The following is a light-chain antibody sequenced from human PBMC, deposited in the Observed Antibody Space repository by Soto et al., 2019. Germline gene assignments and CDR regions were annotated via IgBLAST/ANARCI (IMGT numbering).Light chain of an antibody. CDR1: SSEVGGYNY. J-gene: IGLJ1*01. Sequence: QSALAQPASVSGSPGQSITISCTGTSSEVGGYNYVSWHQQHPGKAPKLMIYEVSDRPSGVSNRFSGSKSGNTASLTISGLQAEAEADYYCGSYTSTTTPYVFGTGTKVTVL. CDR2: EVS. CDR3: GSYTSTTTPYV. V-gene: IGLV2-14*01.